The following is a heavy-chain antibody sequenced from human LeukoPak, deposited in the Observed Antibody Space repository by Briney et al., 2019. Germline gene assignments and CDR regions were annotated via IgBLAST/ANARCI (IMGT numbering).Heavy chain of an antibody. CDR3: ARDGHYDILTGYSPVEYYFYYMDV. CDR2: ISSDGGEK. Sequence: PGGSLRLSCEASGFTFSHYGIHWVRQTPGKGLEWVAAISSDGGEKHYADSVKGRFTISRDNSKSTLYLQMNSVRAEDTALYYCARDGHYDILTGYSPVEYYFYYMDVWGKGTTVTVSS. CDR1: GFTFSHYG. J-gene: IGHJ6*03. D-gene: IGHD3-9*01. V-gene: IGHV3-30*04.